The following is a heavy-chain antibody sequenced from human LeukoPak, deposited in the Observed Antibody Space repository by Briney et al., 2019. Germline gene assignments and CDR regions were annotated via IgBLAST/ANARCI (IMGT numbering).Heavy chain of an antibody. CDR1: GYTFSDYY. J-gene: IGHJ4*02. V-gene: IGHV1-2*02. D-gene: IGHD1-26*01. CDR2: INPNSGAT. Sequence: ASVKVSCKASGYTFSDYYMHWVRQAPGQGFEWMGWINPNSGATNYAQTFQGRVTMTRDTSISTAYMELSSLRSDDTAVYYCASEGATSSSFDYWGQGTLVTVSS. CDR3: ASEGATSSSFDY.